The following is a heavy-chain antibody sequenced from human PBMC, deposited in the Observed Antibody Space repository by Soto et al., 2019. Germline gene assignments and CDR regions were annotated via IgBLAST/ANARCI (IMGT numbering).Heavy chain of an antibody. Sequence: RGSLRLSCAASGFTFSNYAMSWLRQAPGKGLEWVSISGSGGNTYYADSVKGRFTISRDNSKNTLYLQMNSLRAEDTAVYYCAKDQGSTLYYFDYWGQGTLVTVSS. J-gene: IGHJ4*02. CDR2: ISGSGGNT. CDR1: GFTFSNYA. D-gene: IGHD2-2*01. V-gene: IGHV3-23*01. CDR3: AKDQGSTLYYFDY.